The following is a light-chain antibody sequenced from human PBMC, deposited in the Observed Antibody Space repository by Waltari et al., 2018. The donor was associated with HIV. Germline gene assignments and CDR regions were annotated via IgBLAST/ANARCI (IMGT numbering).Light chain of an antibody. Sequence: NFMLTQPHSVSESPGKPVTISCTRRSGSIASNYGQGYQQRPGSSPTTVIYKDDQRPSGVPDRFSGSIDSSSNSASLTISGLRTEDEADYYCQSYDNENPVLFGGGTKLTVL. CDR2: KDD. CDR3: QSYDNENPVL. J-gene: IGLJ2*01. V-gene: IGLV6-57*01. CDR1: SGSIASNY.